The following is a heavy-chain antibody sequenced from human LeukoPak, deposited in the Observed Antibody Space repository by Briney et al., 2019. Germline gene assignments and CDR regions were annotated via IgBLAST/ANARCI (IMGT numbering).Heavy chain of an antibody. CDR3: ARAATVITPWDY. CDR1: GFTFRSYA. CDR2: ISYDGSNK. V-gene: IGHV3-30-3*01. J-gene: IGHJ4*02. D-gene: IGHD4-23*01. Sequence: GGSLRLSCAASGFTFRSYAIHWVRQAPGKGLEWVAVISYDGSNKYYADSVKGRFTISRDNSKNTLYLQMNSLRTEDTAVYYCARAATVITPWDYWGQGTLVTVSS.